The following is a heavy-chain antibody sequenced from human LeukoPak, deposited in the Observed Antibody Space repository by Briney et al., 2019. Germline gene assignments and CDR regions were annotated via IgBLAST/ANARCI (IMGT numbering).Heavy chain of an antibody. Sequence: PSETLSLTCAVYGGSFSGYYWSWIRQPPGKGLEWIGEINHSGSTNYNPSLKSRVTISVDTSKNQFSLKLSSVTAADTAVYYCARQTMTTVTNWFDPWGQGTLVTVSS. J-gene: IGHJ5*02. CDR2: INHSGST. V-gene: IGHV4-34*01. D-gene: IGHD4-17*01. CDR1: GGSFSGYY. CDR3: ARQTMTTVTNWFDP.